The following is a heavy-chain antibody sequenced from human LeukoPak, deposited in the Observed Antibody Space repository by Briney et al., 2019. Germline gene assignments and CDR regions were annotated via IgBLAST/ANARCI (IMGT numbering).Heavy chain of an antibody. CDR1: GFTFGDYA. D-gene: IGHD2-21*02. CDR3: TRSPAYCGGDCYLDY. CDR2: IRSKAYGGTT. Sequence: PGRSLRLSCTASGFTFGDYAMSWVRQAPGKGLEWVGFIRSKAYGGTTEYAASVKGRFTISRDDSKSIAYLQMNSLKTEDTAVYYCTRSPAYCGGDCYLDYWGQGTLVTVSS. V-gene: IGHV3-49*04. J-gene: IGHJ4*02.